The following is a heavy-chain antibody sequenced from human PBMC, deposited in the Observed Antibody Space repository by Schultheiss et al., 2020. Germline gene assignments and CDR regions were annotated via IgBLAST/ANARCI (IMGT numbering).Heavy chain of an antibody. CDR1: GGSISSYY. CDR2: IYYSGST. J-gene: IGHJ4*02. Sequence: SETLSLTCTVSGGSISSYYWSWVRQPPGKGLEWIGSIYYSGSTYYNPSLKSRVTISVDTSKNQFSLKLSSVTAADTAVYYCARRRYFDYWGQGTLVTGSS. CDR3: ARRRYFDY. V-gene: IGHV4-59*08.